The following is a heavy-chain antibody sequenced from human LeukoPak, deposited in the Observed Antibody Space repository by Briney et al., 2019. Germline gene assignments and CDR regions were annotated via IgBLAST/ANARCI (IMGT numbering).Heavy chain of an antibody. CDR3: ARHRRYYDFLTGYYAGPLDI. CDR1: GGSITGSGYN. V-gene: IGHV4-39*01. Sequence: PSETLSLTCTVSGGSITGSGYNWVCIRQPPGKGLEWMGSMSYSGGTYYNPSLKSRLTISLNTSKNHFSLRLSSVTAADTAVYYCARHRRYYDFLTGYYAGPLDIWGQGTKVTVSS. J-gene: IGHJ3*02. D-gene: IGHD3-9*01. CDR2: MSYSGGT.